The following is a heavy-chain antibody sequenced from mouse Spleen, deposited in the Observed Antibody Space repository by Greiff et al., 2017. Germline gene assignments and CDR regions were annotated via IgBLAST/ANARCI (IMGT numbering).Heavy chain of an antibody. CDR2: IWSDGST. CDR1: GFSLTSYS. Sequence: QVQLQQSGPGLVAPSQSLSITCTVSGFSLTSYSVHWVRQPPGKGLEWLVVIWSDGSTTYNSALKSRLTIIKDNTNCQVFLKMNSLQTDDTAMYYCAREAYYCNYDAMDYWGQGTSVTVSS. V-gene: IGHV2-6*02. CDR3: AREAYYCNYDAMDY. J-gene: IGHJ4*01. D-gene: IGHD2-10*01.